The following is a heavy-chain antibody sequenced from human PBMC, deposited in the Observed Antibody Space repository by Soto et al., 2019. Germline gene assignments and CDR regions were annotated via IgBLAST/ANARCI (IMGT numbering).Heavy chain of an antibody. Sequence: SGGSLRLSCGASGFTFSSYWMHWVRQAPGKGLVWVSRINSDGSSTTYADSVKGRFTISRDNAKNTLYLQMNSLRAEDTAVYYCVRGEGGWENYWGKGTLVTVSS. V-gene: IGHV3-74*01. CDR3: VRGEGGWENY. CDR1: GFTFSSYW. J-gene: IGHJ4*02. D-gene: IGHD6-19*01. CDR2: INSDGSST.